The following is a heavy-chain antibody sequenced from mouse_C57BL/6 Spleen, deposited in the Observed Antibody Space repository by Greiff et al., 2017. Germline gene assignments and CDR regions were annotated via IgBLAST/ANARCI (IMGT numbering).Heavy chain of an antibody. CDR3: AREDYYVFDY. CDR1: GFTFSDYY. Sequence: EVMLVESEGGLVQPGSSMKLSCTASGFTFSDYYMAWVRQVPEKGLEWVANINYDGSSTYYLDSLKSRFIISRDNAKNILYLQMSSLKSEDTATYYCAREDYYVFDYWGPGTTLTVSS. V-gene: IGHV5-16*01. J-gene: IGHJ2*01. CDR2: INYDGSST. D-gene: IGHD1-1*01.